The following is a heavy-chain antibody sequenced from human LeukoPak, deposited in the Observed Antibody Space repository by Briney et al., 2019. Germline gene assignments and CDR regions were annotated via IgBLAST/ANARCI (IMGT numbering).Heavy chain of an antibody. J-gene: IGHJ3*02. CDR3: ARGSYYYDSRGNRDAFDI. CDR2: IYTSGST. V-gene: IGHV4-4*07. CDR1: GDSTSIYY. D-gene: IGHD3-22*01. Sequence: PSETLSLTCTVSGDSTSIYYWSWIRQPAGKGLEWIGRIYTSGSTNYNPSLKTRVSMSVDTSENQFSLKLNSVTAADTAVYYCARGSYYYDSRGNRDAFDIWGQGTMVTVSS.